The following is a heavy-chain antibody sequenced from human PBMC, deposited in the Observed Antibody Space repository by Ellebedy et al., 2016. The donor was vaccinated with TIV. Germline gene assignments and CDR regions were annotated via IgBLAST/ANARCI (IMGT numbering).Heavy chain of an antibody. CDR2: IYSGGSA. J-gene: IGHJ4*02. D-gene: IGHD6-19*01. CDR3: ARGGSGWFWAFEY. Sequence: GGSLRLXCAASGINFSSYGMSWVRQAPGKGLEWVSLIYSGGSAEYADSVKGRFTISRDDFKNTLYLHMNSLRTDDTALYYCARGGSGWFWAFEYWGQGTLVTVSS. V-gene: IGHV3-53*01. CDR1: GINFSSYG.